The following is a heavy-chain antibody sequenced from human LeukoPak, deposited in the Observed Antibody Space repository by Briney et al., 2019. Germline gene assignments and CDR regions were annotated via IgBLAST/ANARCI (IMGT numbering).Heavy chain of an antibody. CDR1: GGSFSGYY. CDR3: ARGNPYYDSSGAFDY. CDR2: INHSGST. J-gene: IGHJ4*02. Sequence: SSETLSLTCAVYGGSFSGYYWSWIRQPPGRGLEWIGEINHSGSTNYNPSLKSRVTISVDTSKNQFSLKLNSVTAADTAVYYCARGNPYYDSSGAFDYWGQGTLVTVSS. D-gene: IGHD3-22*01. V-gene: IGHV4-34*01.